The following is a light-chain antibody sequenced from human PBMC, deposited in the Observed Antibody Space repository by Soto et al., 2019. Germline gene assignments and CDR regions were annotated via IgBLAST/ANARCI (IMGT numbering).Light chain of an antibody. CDR2: EVS. CDR3: SSYTSSSTLV. Sequence: QSVLTQPASVSGSPGQSITISCTGTSSDVGGYNYVSWYQQHPGKAPKLTIDEVSNRPSGVANRFSGSKSGNTASLTISGLQAEDEADYYCSSYTSSSTLVFGGGTKLTVL. CDR1: SSDVGGYNY. J-gene: IGLJ2*01. V-gene: IGLV2-14*01.